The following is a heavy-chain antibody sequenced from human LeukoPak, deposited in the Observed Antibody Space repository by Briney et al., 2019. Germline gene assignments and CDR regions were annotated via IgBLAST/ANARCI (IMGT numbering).Heavy chain of an antibody. CDR3: ARVVYGDYGMDV. V-gene: IGHV3-11*01. J-gene: IGHJ6*02. Sequence: GGSLRLSCAASRFTFSDYYMTWMRQAPGKGLEWVSYISSSASSIYYTDSVKGRFTISRDNVKNSLYLQMSSLRAEDTAVYYCARVVYGDYGMDVWGQGTTVTVSS. D-gene: IGHD4-17*01. CDR1: RFTFSDYY. CDR2: ISSSASSI.